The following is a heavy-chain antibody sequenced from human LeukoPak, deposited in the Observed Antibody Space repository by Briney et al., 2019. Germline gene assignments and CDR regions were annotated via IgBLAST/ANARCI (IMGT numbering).Heavy chain of an antibody. V-gene: IGHV3-53*01. Sequence: PGGSLRLSCAASGFTFSSYAMSWVRQAPGKGLEWLSVIYSGGSTSYADSVKGRFAISRDDSKNTLYLQMSSLRAEDTAVYYCEGGTGGYSYGYYYWGQGTLVTVSS. J-gene: IGHJ4*02. CDR1: GFTFSSYA. D-gene: IGHD5-18*01. CDR3: EGGTGGYSYGYYY. CDR2: IYSGGST.